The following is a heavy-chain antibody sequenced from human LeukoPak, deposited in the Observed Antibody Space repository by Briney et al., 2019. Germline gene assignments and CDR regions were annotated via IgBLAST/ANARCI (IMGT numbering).Heavy chain of an antibody. CDR3: AKDIEVGATTGWFDP. D-gene: IGHD1-26*01. Sequence: GGSLRLPCAASGFTFDDYAMHWVRQAPGKGLEWVSGISWNSGSIGYADSVKGRFTISRDNAKNSLYLQMNSLRAEDTALYYCAKDIEVGATTGWFDPWGQGTLVTVSS. J-gene: IGHJ5*02. CDR1: GFTFDDYA. V-gene: IGHV3-9*01. CDR2: ISWNSGSI.